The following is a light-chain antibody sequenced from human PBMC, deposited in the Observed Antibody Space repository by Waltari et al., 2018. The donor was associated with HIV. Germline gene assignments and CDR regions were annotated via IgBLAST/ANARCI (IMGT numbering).Light chain of an antibody. CDR2: GAS. CDR1: QSVSSN. CDR3: QQYNNWPRT. Sequence: EIVLTPSPVSLSLSPGERAPLSCRASQSVSSNLAWYQQKPGQAPSLLLYGASTRATGIPARFSGSGSGTEFTLTIDSLQPDDFTLYYCQQYNNWPRTFGQGTKVEI. J-gene: IGKJ1*01. V-gene: IGKV3-15*01.